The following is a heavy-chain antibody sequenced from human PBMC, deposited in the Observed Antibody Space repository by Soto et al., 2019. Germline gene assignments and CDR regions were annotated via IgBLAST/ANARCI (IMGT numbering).Heavy chain of an antibody. CDR1: GFTFSSYA. CDR3: ARAGGLLLDY. V-gene: IGHV3-30*04. Sequence: QVQLVESGGGVVQPGRSLRLSCAASGFTFSSYAMHWVRRAPGKGLEWVAVISYDGRNKYYADSVKGRFTISRDISKNTPYLQMNSLRAEDTAVYYCARAGGLLLDYWGQGTVVTVSS. CDR2: ISYDGRNK. J-gene: IGHJ4*02. D-gene: IGHD2-15*01.